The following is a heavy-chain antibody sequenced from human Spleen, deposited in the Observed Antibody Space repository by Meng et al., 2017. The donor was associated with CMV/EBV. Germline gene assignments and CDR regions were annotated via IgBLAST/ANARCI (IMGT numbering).Heavy chain of an antibody. D-gene: IGHD2/OR15-2a*01. CDR1: GYTFTSYG. J-gene: IGHJ6*02. Sequence: ASVKVSCKASGYTFTSYGISWVRQAPGQGLEWMGWINPNTGGTNYAQNFQGRVTMTRDTSISTAYMELSRLRSDDTAVYYCARGSNRGYYYGMDVWGQGTTVTVSS. V-gene: IGHV1-2*02. CDR2: INPNTGGT. CDR3: ARGSNRGYYYGMDV.